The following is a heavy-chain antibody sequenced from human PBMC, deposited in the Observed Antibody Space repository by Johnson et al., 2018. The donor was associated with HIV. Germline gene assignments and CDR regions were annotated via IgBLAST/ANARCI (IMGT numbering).Heavy chain of an antibody. V-gene: IGHV3-30*04. CDR1: AFTFSSYA. CDR2: ISYDASNK. D-gene: IGHD5/OR15-5a*01. J-gene: IGHJ3*02. Sequence: QVQLVESGGGVVQPGRSLRLSCAASAFTFSSYAMHWVRQAPGKGLEWVAVISYDASNKYYADSVKGRFTISRDNSKNTLYLQMNSLRTEDTAVYYCARVRGGTCHGAFDIWGQGTMVTVSS. CDR3: ARVRGGTCHGAFDI.